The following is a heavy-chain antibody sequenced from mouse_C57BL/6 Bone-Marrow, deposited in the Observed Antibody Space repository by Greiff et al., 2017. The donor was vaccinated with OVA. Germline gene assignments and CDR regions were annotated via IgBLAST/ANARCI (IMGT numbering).Heavy chain of an antibody. Sequence: EVQLQESGAELVRPGASVKLSCTASGFNIKDDYMHWVKQRPEQGLEWIGWIDPENGDTEYASKFQGKATITADTSSNTAYLQLSSLTSEDTAFYYCTIYYYGSSEDFDYWGQGTTLTVSS. CDR1: GFNIKDDY. CDR2: IDPENGDT. CDR3: TIYYYGSSEDFDY. V-gene: IGHV14-4*01. D-gene: IGHD1-1*01. J-gene: IGHJ2*01.